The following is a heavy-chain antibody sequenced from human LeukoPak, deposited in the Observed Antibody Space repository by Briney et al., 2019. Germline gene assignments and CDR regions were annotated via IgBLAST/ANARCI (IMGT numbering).Heavy chain of an antibody. CDR3: ATTAPYGGNSDMDY. D-gene: IGHD4-23*01. Sequence: PSGTLSLTCAISSGSISSSNWWSWVRQPPGKGLEWIGEIYHSGSTNYNPSLMSRVTMSVDMSKNQFSLKLRSVTAADTAVYYCATTAPYGGNSDMDYWGQGTLVTVSS. J-gene: IGHJ4*02. CDR2: IYHSGST. V-gene: IGHV4-4*02. CDR1: SGSISSSNW.